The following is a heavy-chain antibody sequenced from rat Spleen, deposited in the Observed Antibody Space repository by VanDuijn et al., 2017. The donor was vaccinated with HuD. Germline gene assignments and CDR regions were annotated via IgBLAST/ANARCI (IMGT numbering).Heavy chain of an antibody. Sequence: QVQLKESGPGLVQPSQTLSLTCTVSGFSLTSYHVSWVCQPPGKGLEWIATISSGGNTYYNSALKSRLSFSRDTSKSQVFLKMNSLQTDDTGTYYCTRDENRYNPYYVMDTWGQGSSVTVSA. V-gene: IGHV2S12*01. J-gene: IGHJ4*01. D-gene: IGHD1-5*01. CDR3: TRDENRYNPYYVMDT. CDR1: GFSLTSYH. CDR2: ISSGGNT.